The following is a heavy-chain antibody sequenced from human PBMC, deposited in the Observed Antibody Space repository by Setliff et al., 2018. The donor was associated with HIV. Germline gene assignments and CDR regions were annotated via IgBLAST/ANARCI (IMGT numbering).Heavy chain of an antibody. J-gene: IGHJ4*02. D-gene: IGHD6-19*01. V-gene: IGHV3-66*02. CDR3: ARGSSFSGSRGWGY. Sequence: GGSLRLSCAASGFTVSSNYMSWVRQAPGKGLECVSVIYSGGITYYADSVKGRFTISRDNSKNTLYLQMNSLRAEDTAVYYCARGSSFSGSRGWGYWGQGTLVTVSS. CDR1: GFTVSSNY. CDR2: IYSGGIT.